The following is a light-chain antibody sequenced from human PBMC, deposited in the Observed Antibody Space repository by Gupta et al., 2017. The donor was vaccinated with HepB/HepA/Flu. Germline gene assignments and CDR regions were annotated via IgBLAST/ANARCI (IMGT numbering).Light chain of an antibody. CDR3: QQHKNWLT. V-gene: IGKV3-11*01. Sequence: EIVLTQSPATLSLSPGESATLSCRASQNVSTYLAWYRQKPGRAPSLLIYNASSRATGIPGRFSGTGSGTDFTLTISSLQPEDFVVYYRQQHKNWLTFGGGTKVEVK. J-gene: IGKJ4*01. CDR2: NAS. CDR1: QNVSTY.